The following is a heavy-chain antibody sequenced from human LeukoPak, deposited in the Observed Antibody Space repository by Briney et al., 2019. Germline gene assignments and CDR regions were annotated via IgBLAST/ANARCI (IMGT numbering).Heavy chain of an antibody. V-gene: IGHV3-30*18. Sequence: GRSLRLSCAASGFTFRSYGMHWVRQAPGKGLEWVAVISYDGSNQYYADSVKGRFTISRDNSKNTVYLQMNGLRAEDTAVYYCAKDHETTVTTGDQWGQGTLVTVSS. CDR2: ISYDGSNQ. CDR3: AKDHETTVTTGDQ. J-gene: IGHJ4*02. D-gene: IGHD4-17*01. CDR1: GFTFRSYG.